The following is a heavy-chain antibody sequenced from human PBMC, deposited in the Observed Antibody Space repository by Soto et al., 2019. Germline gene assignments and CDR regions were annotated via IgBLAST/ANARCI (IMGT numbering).Heavy chain of an antibody. J-gene: IGHJ4*02. CDR1: GCSISSGGYS. Sequence: PSETLSLTCAFSGCSISSGGYSLSWIRQPPGKGLEWIGYIYHSGSTYYNPSLKSRVTISVDRSKNQFSLKLSSVTAADTAVYYCARVAAMGAIDYWGQGTLVTVSS. CDR3: ARVAAMGAIDY. CDR2: IYHSGST. V-gene: IGHV4-30-2*01. D-gene: IGHD5-18*01.